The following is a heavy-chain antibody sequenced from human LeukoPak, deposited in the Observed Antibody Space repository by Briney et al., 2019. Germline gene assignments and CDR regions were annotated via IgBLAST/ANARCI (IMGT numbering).Heavy chain of an antibody. Sequence: PGGSLRLSCAASGFTFSVYGMHWVRQAPGKGLEWVAVISYDGSNKYYADSVKGRFTISRDNSKNTVFLQMNSLRAEDTAVYYCAKWGDYDVLTGYYVSDYWGQGTLVTVSS. J-gene: IGHJ4*02. D-gene: IGHD3-9*01. V-gene: IGHV3-30*18. CDR3: AKWGDYDVLTGYYVSDY. CDR2: ISYDGSNK. CDR1: GFTFSVYG.